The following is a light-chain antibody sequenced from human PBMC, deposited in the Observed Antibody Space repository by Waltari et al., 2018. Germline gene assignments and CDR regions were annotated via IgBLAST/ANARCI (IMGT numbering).Light chain of an antibody. V-gene: IGLV4-69*01. CDR2: LNSDGRH. J-gene: IGLJ3*02. CDR1: SGYGHFA. CDR3: QTWGTGTYWT. Sequence: QVVLTQSPSASASLGASVKLTCTLSSGYGHFAIAWHQHKPEKGPRYLMKLNSDGRHSKGDGIPDRFSGSSSGAERYLTISSLQSEDEADYDCQTWGTGTYWTFGGGTKLTVL.